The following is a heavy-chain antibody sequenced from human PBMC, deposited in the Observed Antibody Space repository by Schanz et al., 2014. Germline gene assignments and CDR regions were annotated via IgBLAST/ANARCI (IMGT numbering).Heavy chain of an antibody. J-gene: IGHJ4*02. Sequence: QVQLVQSGVEVKRPGASVRVSCKASGYSFTDYAIHWVRQAPGQGLEWMGWISGYNGDTNYAPKFQDRVTMTTDTSTGIASLELRNLISDDTAVYYCARGRVSVVRGPLGVDWGQGTQVIVSS. CDR3: ARGRVSVVRGPLGVD. V-gene: IGHV1-18*01. CDR2: ISGYNGDT. CDR1: GYSFTDYA. D-gene: IGHD3-10*01.